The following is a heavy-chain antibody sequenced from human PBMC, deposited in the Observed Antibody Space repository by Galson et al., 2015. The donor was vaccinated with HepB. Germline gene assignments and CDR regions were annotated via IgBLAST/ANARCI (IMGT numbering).Heavy chain of an antibody. CDR2: IDPSDSYT. CDR1: GYSFTSYW. J-gene: IGHJ3*02. CDR3: ARQFLGYCSGGSCSENAFDI. Sequence: QSGAEVKKPGESLRISCKGSGYSFTSYWISWVRQMPGKGLEWMGRIDPSDSYTNYSPSFQGHVAISADKSISTAYLQWSSLKASDTAMYYCARQFLGYCSGGSCSENAFDIWGQGTMVTVSS. V-gene: IGHV5-10-1*01. D-gene: IGHD2-15*01.